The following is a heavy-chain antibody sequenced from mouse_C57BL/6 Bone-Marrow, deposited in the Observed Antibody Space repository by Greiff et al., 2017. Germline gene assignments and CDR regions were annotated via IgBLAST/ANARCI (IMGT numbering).Heavy chain of an antibody. CDR1: GFTFRSYG. CDR3: ARLSLLRFAY. J-gene: IGHJ3*01. Sequence: EVQVVESGGDLVKPGGSLKLSCEASGFTFRSYGMSWVRQTPDKRLEWVATISSGGSYTYYPDSVKGRFTISRDNAKNTLYLQMSSLKSEDTAMYYCARLSLLRFAYWGQGTLVTVSA. D-gene: IGHD1-1*01. V-gene: IGHV5-6*01. CDR2: ISSGGSYT.